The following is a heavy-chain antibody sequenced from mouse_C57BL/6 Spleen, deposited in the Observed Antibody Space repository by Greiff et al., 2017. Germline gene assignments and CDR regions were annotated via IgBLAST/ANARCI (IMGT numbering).Heavy chain of an antibody. CDR2: IYPGDGDT. CDR1: GYAFSSYW. CDR3: ARSPYYYGSSRYYFDY. V-gene: IGHV1-80*01. Sequence: QVQLKESGAELVKPGASVKISCKASGYAFSSYWMNWVKQRPGKGLEWIGQIYPGDGDTNYNGKFKGKATLTADKSSSTAYMQLSSLTSEDSAVYFCARSPYYYGSSRYYFDYWGQGTTLTVSS. J-gene: IGHJ2*01. D-gene: IGHD1-1*01.